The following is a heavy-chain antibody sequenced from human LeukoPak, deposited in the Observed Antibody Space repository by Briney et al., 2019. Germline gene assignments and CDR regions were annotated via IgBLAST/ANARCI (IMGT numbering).Heavy chain of an antibody. D-gene: IGHD6-19*01. CDR2: VYYSRST. V-gene: IGHV4-59*01. J-gene: IGHJ4*02. Sequence: PSETLSLTCTVSGGSINSYYWSWIRQPPGKGLEWIGYVYYSRSTRYNASLKSRVTISVDTSKNQFSLKLNSVTAADTAVYYCARGAGWYEYWGQGTLVTVSS. CDR1: GGSINSYY. CDR3: ARGAGWYEY.